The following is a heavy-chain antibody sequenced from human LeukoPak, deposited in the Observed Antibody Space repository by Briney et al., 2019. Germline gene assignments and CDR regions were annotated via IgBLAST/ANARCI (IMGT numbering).Heavy chain of an antibody. Sequence: SETLSLTCTVSGGSISSSSYYWGWIRQPPGKGLEWIGTIYYSGSTYYNPSLKSRVTLSVDTSKNQFSLKLSSVTAADTAVYYCARLSGSGSQFDYWGQGTLVTVSS. D-gene: IGHD3-10*01. CDR2: IYYSGST. CDR1: GGSISSSSYY. CDR3: ARLSGSGSQFDY. J-gene: IGHJ4*02. V-gene: IGHV4-39*01.